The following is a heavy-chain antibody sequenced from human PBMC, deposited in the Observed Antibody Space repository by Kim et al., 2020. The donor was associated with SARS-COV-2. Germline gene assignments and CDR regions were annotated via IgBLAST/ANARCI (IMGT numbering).Heavy chain of an antibody. D-gene: IGHD5-12*01. CDR3: ARDNRRGDGYNPLAFDY. CDR2: IWYDGSNK. J-gene: IGHJ4*02. Sequence: GGSLRLSCAASGFTFSSYGMHWVRQAPGKGLEWVAVIWYDGSNKYYADSVKGRFTISRDNSKNTLYLQMNSLRAEDTAVYYCARDNRRGDGYNPLAFDYWGQGTLVTVSS. CDR1: GFTFSSYG. V-gene: IGHV3-33*01.